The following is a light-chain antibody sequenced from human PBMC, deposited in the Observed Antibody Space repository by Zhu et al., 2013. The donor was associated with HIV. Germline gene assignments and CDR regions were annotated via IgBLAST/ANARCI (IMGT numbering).Light chain of an antibody. CDR3: QQRYNWPQT. J-gene: IGKJ1*01. CDR2: GAS. CDR1: QSVSSSY. V-gene: IGKV3D-20*02. Sequence: EIVLTQSPGTLSLSPGERATLSCRASQSVSSSYLAWYQQKPGQAPRLLIYGASSRATGIPDRFSGSGSGTDSTLTISRLEPEDFAIYYCQQRYNWPQTFGQGTKVEIK.